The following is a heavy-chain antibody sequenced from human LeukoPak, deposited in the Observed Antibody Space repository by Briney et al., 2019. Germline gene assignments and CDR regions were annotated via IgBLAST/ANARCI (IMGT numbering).Heavy chain of an antibody. CDR1: EFTVSSND. CDR3: AKGNWVGEYLFNY. D-gene: IGHD7-27*01. CDR2: IYSGGTT. V-gene: IGHV3-66*01. Sequence: GGSLRLSCVASEFTVSSNDMSWVRQAPGKGLEWVSVIYSGGTTSYADSVKGRFTISRDNSKNTLYVQMNSLRAEDTALYYCAKGNWVGEYLFNYWGQGTLVTVSS. J-gene: IGHJ4*02.